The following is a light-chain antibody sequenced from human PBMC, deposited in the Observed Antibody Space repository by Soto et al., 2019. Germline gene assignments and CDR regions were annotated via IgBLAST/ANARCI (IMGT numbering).Light chain of an antibody. Sequence: DIKLTQSPSTLSASLGDSVTITCRASQNIDTSLAWYQHKPGKAPKLLMFDVSNLESGVPSRFSGSGSGTDFALTISSLEPEDFAVYYCQQRSNWPLTFGQGTRLEI. V-gene: IGKV1-5*01. J-gene: IGKJ5*01. CDR3: QQRSNWPLT. CDR2: DVS. CDR1: QNIDTS.